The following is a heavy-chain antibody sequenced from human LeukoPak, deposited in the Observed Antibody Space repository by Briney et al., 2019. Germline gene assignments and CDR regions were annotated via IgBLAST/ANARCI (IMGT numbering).Heavy chain of an antibody. V-gene: IGHV4-38-2*02. Sequence: SETLSLTCTVSGYSISNGYYWGWIRQPPGKGLEWIGSIYHGGSTYYNPSLKSRVTISVDTSKNQFSLNLTSVTAADTAVYYCATRIVVVLAATRRVFDYWGQGTLVTVSS. CDR2: IYHGGST. J-gene: IGHJ4*02. CDR3: ATRIVVVLAATRRVFDY. CDR1: GYSISNGYY. D-gene: IGHD2-15*01.